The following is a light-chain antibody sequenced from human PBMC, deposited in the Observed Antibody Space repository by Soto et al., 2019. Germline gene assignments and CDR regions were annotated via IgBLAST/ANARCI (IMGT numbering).Light chain of an antibody. Sequence: EIMMTQSPATLSVSPGERATLSCRASQTVSSCLAWYQQKPGQAPRLLIYGASSRATGIPARFSGSGSGTEFTLTISSLQSEDFAVYYCQQYNNWPRTFGQGTKVDIK. J-gene: IGKJ1*01. CDR1: QTVSSC. CDR3: QQYNNWPRT. V-gene: IGKV3-15*01. CDR2: GAS.